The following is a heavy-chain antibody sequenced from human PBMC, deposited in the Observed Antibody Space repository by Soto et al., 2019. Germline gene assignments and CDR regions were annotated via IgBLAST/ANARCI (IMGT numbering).Heavy chain of an antibody. CDR2: IYYSGST. V-gene: IGHV4-59*12. CDR3: ARLEIRKGSH. CDR1: GGSISSYY. J-gene: IGHJ4*01. Sequence: SETLSLTCTVSGGSISSYYWSWIRQPPGKGLEWIGYIYYSGSTNYNPSLKSRVTISVDTSKNQFSLKLSSVTAADTAVYYCARLEIRKGSHWGHGTLVTVPS. D-gene: IGHD3-10*01.